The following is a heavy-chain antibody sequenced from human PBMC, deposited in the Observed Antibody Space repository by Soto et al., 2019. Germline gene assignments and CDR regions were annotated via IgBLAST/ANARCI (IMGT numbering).Heavy chain of an antibody. CDR1: GFTFSSYG. J-gene: IGHJ5*02. CDR3: ARDWSSLIDNSKEWISWFDP. CDR2: IWYDGSNK. V-gene: IGHV3-33*01. Sequence: GSLRLSCAASGFTFSSYGMHWVRQAPGKGLGWVAVIWYDGSNKYYADSVKGRFTISRDNSKNTLYLQMNSLRAEDTAVYYCARDWSSLIDNSKEWISWFDPWGQGTLVTVSS. D-gene: IGHD3-3*01.